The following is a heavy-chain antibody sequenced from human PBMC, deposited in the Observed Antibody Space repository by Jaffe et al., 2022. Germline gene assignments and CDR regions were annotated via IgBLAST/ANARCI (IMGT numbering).Heavy chain of an antibody. V-gene: IGHV3-21*01. CDR2: ISSSSSYI. Sequence: EVQLVESGGGLVKPGGSLRLSCAASGFTFSSYSMNWVRQAPGKGLEWVSSISSSSSYIYYADSVKGRFTISRDNAKNSLYLQMNSLRAEDTAVYYCARDASLHPYCSGGSCYDYFDYWGQGTLVTVSS. CDR1: GFTFSSYS. J-gene: IGHJ4*02. CDR3: ARDASLHPYCSGGSCYDYFDY. D-gene: IGHD2-15*01.